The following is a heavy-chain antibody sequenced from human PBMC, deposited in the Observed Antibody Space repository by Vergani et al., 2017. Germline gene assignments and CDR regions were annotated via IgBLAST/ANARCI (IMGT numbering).Heavy chain of an antibody. CDR1: GYTFRSYG. V-gene: IGHV1-18*01. CDR2: ISGYDDNT. D-gene: IGHD2-15*01. Sequence: QVPLVQSGAEVKKPGASVKVSCRTSGYTFRSYGISWVRQAPGQGLEWMGWISGYDDNTNYAQKFQGRGTMTTDISTSTANLELRSLRSDDTAVYYCARWVCAGVRGCSCRPLDYYYYYMDVWGKGTTVTVSS. CDR3: ARWVCAGVRGCSCRPLDYYYYYMDV. J-gene: IGHJ6*03.